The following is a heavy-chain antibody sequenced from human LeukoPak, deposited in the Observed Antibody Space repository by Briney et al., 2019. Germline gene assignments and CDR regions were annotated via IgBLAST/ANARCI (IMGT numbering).Heavy chain of an antibody. CDR1: GVSFSGYY. D-gene: IGHD6-19*01. Sequence: SETLSLTCAVYGVSFSGYYWSWIRQPPGKGLEWIGEINHSGSTNYNPSLKSRVTISVDTSKNQFSLKLSSVTAADTAVYYCARDSGIAVAGTSFDYWGQGTLVTVSS. CDR3: ARDSGIAVAGTSFDY. J-gene: IGHJ4*02. CDR2: INHSGST. V-gene: IGHV4-34*01.